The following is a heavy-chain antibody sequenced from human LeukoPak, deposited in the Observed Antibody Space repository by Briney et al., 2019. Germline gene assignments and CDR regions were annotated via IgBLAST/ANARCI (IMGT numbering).Heavy chain of an antibody. CDR2: IYYSGST. V-gene: IGHV4-59*12. Sequence: SETLSLTCTVSGGSISSYYWSWIRQPPGKGLEWIGYIYYSGSTNYNPSLKSRVTISVDTSKNQFSLKLSSVTAADTAVYYCARERGVAGLHFDYWGQGTLVTVSS. CDR3: ARERGVAGLHFDY. D-gene: IGHD6-19*01. J-gene: IGHJ4*02. CDR1: GGSISSYY.